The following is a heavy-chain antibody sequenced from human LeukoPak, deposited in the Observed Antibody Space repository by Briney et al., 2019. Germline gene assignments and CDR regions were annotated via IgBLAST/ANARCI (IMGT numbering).Heavy chain of an antibody. CDR3: TRAKRGPFDY. V-gene: IGHV3-30-3*01. CDR1: GFTFSNYA. Sequence: PGRSLRLSCAASGFTFSNYAIHWVRQAPGKGLDWVAVVSFDGSKKYYADSVKGRFTISRDNSKNTLYLQMNTLRPDDTAVYYCTRAKRGPFDYWGEGPLVTVSS. J-gene: IGHJ4*01. CDR2: VSFDGSKK.